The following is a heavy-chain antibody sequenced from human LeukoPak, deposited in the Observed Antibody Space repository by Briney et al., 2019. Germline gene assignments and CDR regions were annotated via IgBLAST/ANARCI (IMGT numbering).Heavy chain of an antibody. CDR3: ARDKVVSSSWLYYFDY. CDR2: ISYDGSNK. V-gene: IGHV3-30-3*01. CDR1: GFTFSSYW. Sequence: GGSLRLSCAASGFTFSSYWMSWVRQAPGKGLEWVAVISYDGSNKYYADSVKGRFTISRDNSKNTLYLQMNSLRAEDTAVYYCARDKVVSSSWLYYFDYWGQGTLVTVSS. J-gene: IGHJ4*02. D-gene: IGHD6-13*01.